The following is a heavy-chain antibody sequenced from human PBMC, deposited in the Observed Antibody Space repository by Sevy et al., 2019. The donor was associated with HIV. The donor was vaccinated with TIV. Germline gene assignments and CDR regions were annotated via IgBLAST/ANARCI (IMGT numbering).Heavy chain of an antibody. V-gene: IGHV4-30-4*01. D-gene: IGHD4-17*01. CDR1: GGSISSGDYY. J-gene: IGHJ4*02. Sequence: SETLSLTCTVSGGSISSGDYYWSWIRQPPGKGLEWIGYIYYSGSTYYNPSLKSRVTISVDTSKNQFSLKLSSVTAADTAVYYCARDLGGDSAVDYWGQGTLVTVSS. CDR3: ARDLGGDSAVDY. CDR2: IYYSGST.